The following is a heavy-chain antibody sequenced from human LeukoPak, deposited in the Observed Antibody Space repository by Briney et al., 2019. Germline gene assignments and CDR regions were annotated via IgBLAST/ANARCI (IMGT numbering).Heavy chain of an antibody. D-gene: IGHD2-15*01. Sequence: GGSLRLSCAASGFTFSSYAMSWVRQAPGKGLEWVSAISGSGGSTYYADSVKGRFTISRDNSKNTLYLQMNSLRAEDTAVYYCSKVDDIVVVVAATLGYWGQGTLVTVSA. CDR2: ISGSGGST. V-gene: IGHV3-23*01. CDR1: GFTFSSYA. J-gene: IGHJ4*02. CDR3: SKVDDIVVVVAATLGY.